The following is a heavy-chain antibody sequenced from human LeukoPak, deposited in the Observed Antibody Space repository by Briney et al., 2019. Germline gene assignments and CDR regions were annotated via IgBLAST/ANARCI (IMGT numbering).Heavy chain of an antibody. CDR2: IYHSGSS. J-gene: IGHJ5*02. CDR1: GGSLSSYF. CDR3: ASLSEYCSAGSCYLGWFDP. D-gene: IGHD2-15*01. V-gene: IGHV4-59*01. Sequence: SETLSLTCTVSGGSLSSYFWSWIRQPPGKGLEWIGYIYHSGSSFYNPSLKSRVTMSVDTSKNQFSLKLNSVTAADTAVYYCASLSEYCSAGSCYLGWFDPWGQGTLVTVSS.